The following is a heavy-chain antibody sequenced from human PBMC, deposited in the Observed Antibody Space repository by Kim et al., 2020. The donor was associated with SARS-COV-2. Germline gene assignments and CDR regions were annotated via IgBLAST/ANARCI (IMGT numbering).Heavy chain of an antibody. J-gene: IGHJ4*02. CDR3: VRRTYYYGSENNPPTDQPIY. V-gene: IGHV2-5*02. CDR1: GFSLTTSGVG. D-gene: IGHD3-10*01. CDR2: IYWDDDK. Sequence: SGPTLVKPTQTLTLTCTFSGFSLTTSGVGVGWIRQPPGKALEWLGIIYWDDDKRYSPSLKSRLTITKDTSKSQVVLTMTNLDPVDTATYYCVRRTYYYGSENNPPTDQPIYWGQGTLVTVSS.